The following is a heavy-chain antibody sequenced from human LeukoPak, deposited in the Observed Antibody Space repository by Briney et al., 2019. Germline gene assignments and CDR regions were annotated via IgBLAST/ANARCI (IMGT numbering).Heavy chain of an antibody. J-gene: IGHJ1*01. CDR2: ITNSGTTI. CDR1: GFTFTDYY. V-gene: IGHV3-11*01. CDR3: AREGHYDILTGYFQD. D-gene: IGHD3-9*01. Sequence: GGSLRLSCAASGFTFTDYYMSWIRQAPGKGLEWVSYITNSGTTIYYADSVKGRFTISRDNAKNSLYLQMNSLRAEDTAVYYCAREGHYDILTGYFQDWGQGTLVTVSS.